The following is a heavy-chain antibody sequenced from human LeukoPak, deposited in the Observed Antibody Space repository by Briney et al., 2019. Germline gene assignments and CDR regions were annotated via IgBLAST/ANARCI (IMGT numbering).Heavy chain of an antibody. CDR2: IYSGGST. CDR3: AQVGTMVRGVISWFDP. CDR1: GFTVSRNY. D-gene: IGHD3-10*01. J-gene: IGHJ5*02. V-gene: IGHV3-53*01. Sequence: GGSLRLSCAASGFTVSRNYMSWVRQTPGKGLEWVSVIYSGGSTDYADSVKGRFTISRDNSKNTLYLQMNGLRAEDTAVYYCAQVGTMVRGVISWFDPWGQGTLVTVSS.